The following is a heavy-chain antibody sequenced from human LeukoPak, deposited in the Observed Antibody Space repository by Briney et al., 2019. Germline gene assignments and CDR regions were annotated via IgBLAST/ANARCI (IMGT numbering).Heavy chain of an antibody. CDR2: IYYSGST. J-gene: IGHJ3*02. CDR3: ARDTGTRIDI. V-gene: IGHV4-59*01. Sequence: SETLSLTCTVSGGSISSYYWSWIRQPPGKGLEWIGYIYYSGSTNYNPSLKSRVTTSVDTSKNQFSLKLSSVTAADTAVYYCARDTGTRIDIWGQGTMVTVSS. CDR1: GGSISSYY. D-gene: IGHD1-7*01.